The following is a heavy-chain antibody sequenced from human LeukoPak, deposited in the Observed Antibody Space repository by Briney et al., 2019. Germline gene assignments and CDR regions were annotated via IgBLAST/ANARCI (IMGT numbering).Heavy chain of an antibody. D-gene: IGHD6-19*01. CDR3: ATERRYSSGRWDYYFDN. CDR2: INHSGGT. CDR1: GGSFSAYY. J-gene: IGHJ4*02. Sequence: SETLSLTCAVYGGSFSAYYWSWIPHSPGKGLEWIGEINHSGGTNYNPSLKSRVTILVPTSQHQFSLKLGSVTAADTGVYYCATERRYSSGRWDYYFDNWGQGTLVTVSS. V-gene: IGHV4-34*01.